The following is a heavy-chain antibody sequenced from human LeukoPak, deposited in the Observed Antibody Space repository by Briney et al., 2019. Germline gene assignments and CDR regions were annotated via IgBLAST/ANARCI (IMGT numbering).Heavy chain of an antibody. J-gene: IGHJ4*02. CDR1: GFTFSSYA. CDR2: ISGSGGCT. CDR3: AKGHSGSYYSFDY. Sequence: GGSLRLSCAASGFTFSSYAMSWVRQAPGKGLEWVSAISGSGGCTYYADSVKGRFTISRHNSKNTLYLQMNSLSAEDTAVYYCAKGHSGSYYSFDYWGQGTLVTVSS. D-gene: IGHD1-26*01. V-gene: IGHV3-23*01.